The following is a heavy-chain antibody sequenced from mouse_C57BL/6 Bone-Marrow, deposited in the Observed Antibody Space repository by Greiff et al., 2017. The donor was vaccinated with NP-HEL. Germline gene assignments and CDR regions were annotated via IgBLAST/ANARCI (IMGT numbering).Heavy chain of an antibody. D-gene: IGHD1-1*01. V-gene: IGHV1-42*01. J-gene: IGHJ1*03. CDR3: ARKGGDYYGSSYGWYFDV. CDR2: INPSTGGT. CDR1: GYSFTGYY. Sequence: VQLKQSGPELVKPGASVKISCKASGYSFTGYYMNWVKQSPEKSLEWIGEINPSTGGTTYNQKFKAKATLTVDKSSSTAYMQLKSLTSEDSAVYYCARKGGDYYGSSYGWYFDVWGTGTTVTVSS.